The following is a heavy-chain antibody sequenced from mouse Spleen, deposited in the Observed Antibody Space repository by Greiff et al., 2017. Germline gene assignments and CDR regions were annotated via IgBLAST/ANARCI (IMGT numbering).Heavy chain of an antibody. D-gene: IGHD2-4*01. J-gene: IGHJ4*01. CDR3: ARSLYYDYDGYAMDY. CDR1: GYTFTSYW. V-gene: IGHV1-72*01. CDR2: IDPNRGGT. Sequence: QVQLQQPGAELVKPGASVKLSCKASGYTFTSYWMHWVKQRPGRGLEWIGRIDPNRGGTKYNEKFKSKATLTVDKPSSTAYMQLSSLTSEDSAVYYCARSLYYDYDGYAMDYWGQGTSVTVSS.